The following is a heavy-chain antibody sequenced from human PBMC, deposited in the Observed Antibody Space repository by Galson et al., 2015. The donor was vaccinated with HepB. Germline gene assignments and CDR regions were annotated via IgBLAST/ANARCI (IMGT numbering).Heavy chain of an antibody. CDR2: ISADGRRT. CDR1: GFALSGYT. CDR3: VCDTYVCSGY. V-gene: IGHV3-48*01. Sequence: SLRLSCAASGFALSGYTMNWVRQVPGKGLEWIAYISADGRRTYYADSVRGRFTISSDNGKKSLYLELNSLRAEDTAIYYCVCDTYVCSGYCGQGTLVTVSS. J-gene: IGHJ4*02. D-gene: IGHD2-15*01.